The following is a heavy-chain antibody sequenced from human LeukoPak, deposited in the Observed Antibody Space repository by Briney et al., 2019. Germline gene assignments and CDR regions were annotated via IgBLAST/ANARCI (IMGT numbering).Heavy chain of an antibody. CDR1: GGSISSTTYY. V-gene: IGHV4-61*02. CDR3: AGGDFDYVVPY. J-gene: IGHJ4*02. Sequence: SQTLSLICTVSGGSISSTTYYWSWIRQPAGKGLEWIGRIHVSGSTNYNPSLKSRVTISVDTSKNQFSLKLSSVTAADTAVYYCAGGDFDYVVPYWGQGTLVTVSS. CDR2: IHVSGST. D-gene: IGHD4-17*01.